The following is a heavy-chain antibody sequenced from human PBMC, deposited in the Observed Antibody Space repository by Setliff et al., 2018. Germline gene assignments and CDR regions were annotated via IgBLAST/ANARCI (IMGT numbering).Heavy chain of an antibody. CDR2: IYYSGST. D-gene: IGHD6-19*01. CDR1: GGSVSSGSYY. CDR3: ARGETSSGWYIYYYYYMDV. Sequence: PSETLSLTCTVSGGSVSSGSYYWSWIRQPPGKGLEWIGYIYYSGSTNYNPSLKSRVTISVDTSKNQFSLKLSSVTAADTAVYYCARGETSSGWYIYYYYYMDVWGKGTTVTAP. V-gene: IGHV4-61*01. J-gene: IGHJ6*03.